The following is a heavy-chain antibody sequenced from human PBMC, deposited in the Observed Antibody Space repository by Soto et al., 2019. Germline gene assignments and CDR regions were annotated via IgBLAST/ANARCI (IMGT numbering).Heavy chain of an antibody. V-gene: IGHV1-46*01. CDR3: AIYCSSTSCSQDGMDV. Sequence: VKVSCKASGYTFTSYYMHWVRQAPGQGLEWMGIINPSGGSTSYAQKFQGRVTMTRDTSTSTVYMELSSLRSEDTAVYYCAIYCSSTSCSQDGMDVWGQGTTVTVSS. CDR1: GYTFTSYY. CDR2: INPSGGST. J-gene: IGHJ6*02. D-gene: IGHD2-2*01.